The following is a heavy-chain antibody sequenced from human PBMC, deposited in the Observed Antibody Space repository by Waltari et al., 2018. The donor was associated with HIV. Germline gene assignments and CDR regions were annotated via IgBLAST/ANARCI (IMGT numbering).Heavy chain of an antibody. CDR1: GFTFRNYG. D-gene: IGHD1-1*01. J-gene: IGHJ4*02. V-gene: IGHV3-30*03. CDR3: ATGQQVWETWSQLDY. CDR2: ISFDGSNQ. Sequence: QVQLVESGGGVVQPGRSLRLSCAASGFTFRNYGMHWVRQAPGKCLEWVAVISFDGSNQYYAESVRGRFTISRDNCKKKVFLQMNSLRLDDSALYYCATGQQVWETWSQLDYWGQGTLVIVSS.